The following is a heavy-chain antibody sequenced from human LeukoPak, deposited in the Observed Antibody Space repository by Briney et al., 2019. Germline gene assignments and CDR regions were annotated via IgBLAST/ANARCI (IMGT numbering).Heavy chain of an antibody. CDR1: GFTFSSYA. J-gene: IGHJ4*02. Sequence: PGGSLRLSCAASGFTFSSYAMSWVRQAPGKGLEWVSVIYSGGMTYYADSVKGRFTISRDNSKNTLYLQMNSLRAEDTAVYYCARVLYSFGRHFDYWGQGTLVTVSS. CDR3: ARVLYSFGRHFDY. V-gene: IGHV3-53*01. CDR2: IYSGGMT. D-gene: IGHD5-12*01.